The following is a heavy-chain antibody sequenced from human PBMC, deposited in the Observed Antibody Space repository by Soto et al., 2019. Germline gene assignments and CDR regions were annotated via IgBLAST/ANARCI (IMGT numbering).Heavy chain of an antibody. V-gene: IGHV4-31*03. CDR1: GGSISSGGYH. J-gene: IGHJ4*02. CDR2: IYYSGST. CDR3: ARQGVYSSSWYFDY. Sequence: SETLSLTCTVSGGSISSGGYHWSWIRQHPGKGLEWIGYIYYSGSTYYNPSLKSRVTISVDTSKNQFSLKLSSVTAADTAVYYCARQGVYSSSWYFDYWGQGTLVTVSS. D-gene: IGHD6-13*01.